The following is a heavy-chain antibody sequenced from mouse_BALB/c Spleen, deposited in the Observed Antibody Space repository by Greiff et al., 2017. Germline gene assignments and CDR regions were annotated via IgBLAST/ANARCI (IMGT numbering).Heavy chain of an antibody. CDR3: ASPPWDDFDY. V-gene: IGHV5-9-3*01. CDR1: GFTFSSYA. Sequence: EVKLMESGGGLVKPGGSLKLSCAASGFTFSSYAMSWVRQTPEKRLEWVATISSGGSYTYYPDSVKGRFTISRDNAKNTLYLQMSSLRSEDTAMYYCASPPWDDFDYWGQGTTLTVSS. D-gene: IGHD4-1*01. J-gene: IGHJ2*01. CDR2: ISSGGSYT.